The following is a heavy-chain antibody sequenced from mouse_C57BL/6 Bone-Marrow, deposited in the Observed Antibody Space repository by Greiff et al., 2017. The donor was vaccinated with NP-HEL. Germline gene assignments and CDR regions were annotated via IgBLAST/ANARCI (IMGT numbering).Heavy chain of an antibody. V-gene: IGHV1-72*01. CDR1: GYTFTSYW. CDR3: ARGDYYYGSSYPYWYFDV. CDR2: IDPNSGGT. Sequence: VQLQQPGAELVKPGASVKLSCKASGYTFTSYWMHWVKQRPGRGLEWIGRIDPNSGGTKYNEKFKSKATLTVDKPSSTAYMQLSSLTSEDSAVYYCARGDYYYGSSYPYWYFDVWGTGTTVTVSS. D-gene: IGHD1-1*01. J-gene: IGHJ1*03.